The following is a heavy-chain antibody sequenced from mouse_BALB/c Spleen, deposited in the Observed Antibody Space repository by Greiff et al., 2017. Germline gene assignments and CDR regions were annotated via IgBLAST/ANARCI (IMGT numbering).Heavy chain of an antibody. D-gene: IGHD1-1*01. CDR1: GFTFSDYY. CDR3: ARDGYYGSPWFAY. J-gene: IGHJ3*01. V-gene: IGHV5-4*02. Sequence: EVKLMESGGGLVKPGGSLKLSCAASGFTFSDYYMYWVRQTPEKRLEWVATISDGGSYTYYPDSVKGRFTISRDNAKNNLYLQMSSLKSEDTAMYYCARDGYYGSPWFAYWGQGTLVTVSA. CDR2: ISDGGSYT.